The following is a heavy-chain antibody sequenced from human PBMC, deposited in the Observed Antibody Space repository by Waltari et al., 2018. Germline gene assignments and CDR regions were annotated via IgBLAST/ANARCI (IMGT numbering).Heavy chain of an antibody. CDR3: ARGAAPGYFDY. D-gene: IGHD6-25*01. CDR1: GFTFSDYA. J-gene: IGHJ4*02. CDR2: LCYDGSNE. V-gene: IGHV3-33*01. Sequence: QVQLVESGGGVVQPGGSLRLSCVASGFTFSDYAMHWVRQAPGKGLEWVAVLCYDGSNEKYGDSVRGRFTISRDNSKNTVYLQMSSLRADDTAIYYCARGAAPGYFDYWGQGTLVTVSS.